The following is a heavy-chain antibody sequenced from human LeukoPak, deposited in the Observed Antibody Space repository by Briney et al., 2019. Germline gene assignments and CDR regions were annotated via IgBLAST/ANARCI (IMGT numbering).Heavy chain of an antibody. CDR1: GFTFSSNA. V-gene: IGHV3-23*01. D-gene: IGHD3-3*01. CDR3: AKVSEYDFWSGYYTGYYMDV. J-gene: IGHJ6*03. Sequence: PPGGSLRLSCAASGFTFSSNAMSWVRQAPGKGLEWVSGISGSGDSTYYADSVEGRFTISRDNSKNTLHLQMNSLRAEDTAVYYCAKVSEYDFWSGYYTGYYMDVWGKGTTVTVSS. CDR2: ISGSGDST.